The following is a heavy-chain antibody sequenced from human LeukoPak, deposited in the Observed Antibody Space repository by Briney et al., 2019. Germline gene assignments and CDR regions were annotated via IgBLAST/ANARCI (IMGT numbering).Heavy chain of an antibody. Sequence: SETLSLTCTVSGGSISSYHWSWIRQPPGKGLEWIGYIYYIGSTDYNPSLKSRVTMSVDTFKNQFSLKLTSVTAADTAVYYCARGGGWDGGFDSWGQGTLVTVSS. J-gene: IGHJ5*01. CDR1: GGSISSYH. CDR2: IYYIGST. CDR3: ARGGGWDGGFDS. D-gene: IGHD6-19*01. V-gene: IGHV4-59*01.